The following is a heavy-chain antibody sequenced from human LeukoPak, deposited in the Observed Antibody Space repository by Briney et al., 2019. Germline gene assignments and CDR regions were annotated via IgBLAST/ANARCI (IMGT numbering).Heavy chain of an antibody. V-gene: IGHV1-46*01. Sequence: ASVKVSCKASGYTFTSYYMHWVRQAPGQGLEWMGIINPGGGSTSYAQKFQGRVTMTRDTSTSTVYMELSSLRSEDTAVYYCAREAVVVGRLEQVYYFDYWGQGTLVTVSS. CDR3: AREAVVVGRLEQVYYFDY. J-gene: IGHJ4*02. D-gene: IGHD2-21*01. CDR1: GYTFTSYY. CDR2: INPGGGST.